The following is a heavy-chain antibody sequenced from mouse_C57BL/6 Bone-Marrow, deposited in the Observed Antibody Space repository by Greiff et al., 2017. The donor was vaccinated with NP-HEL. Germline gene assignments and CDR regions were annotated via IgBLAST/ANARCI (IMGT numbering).Heavy chain of an antibody. J-gene: IGHJ3*01. CDR1: GFTFSDYG. Sequence: EVKLVESGGGLVQPGGSLKLSCAASGFTFSDYGLAWVRQPPRKGPEWVAFISNLAYSFTYADTVSGRFPISRDNAKQTLYLEMSSLTSEDTAMYYCASPAEGGSSFPFAYWGQGTLVTVSA. V-gene: IGHV5-15*01. D-gene: IGHD1-1*01. CDR3: ASPAEGGSSFPFAY. CDR2: ISNLAYSF.